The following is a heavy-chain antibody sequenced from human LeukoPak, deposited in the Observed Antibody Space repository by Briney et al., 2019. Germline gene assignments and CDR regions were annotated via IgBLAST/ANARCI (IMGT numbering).Heavy chain of an antibody. CDR1: GGSISSGGYY. Sequence: SETLSLTCTVSGGSISSGGYYWSWIRQHPGKGLEWIGYIYYSGSTYYNPSLKSRVTISVDTSKNQFSLKLSSVTAADTAVYYCARHCGGDCTPRYFQHWGQGTLVTVSS. CDR2: IYYSGST. V-gene: IGHV4-31*03. J-gene: IGHJ1*01. D-gene: IGHD2-21*01. CDR3: ARHCGGDCTPRYFQH.